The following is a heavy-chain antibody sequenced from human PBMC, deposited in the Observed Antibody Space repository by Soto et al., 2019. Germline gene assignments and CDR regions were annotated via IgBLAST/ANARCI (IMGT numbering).Heavy chain of an antibody. Sequence: SETLSLTCAFYGGSFSGYYWSWIRQPPGKGLEWIGEINHSGSTNYNPSLKSRVTISVDTSKNQFSLKLSSVTAADTAVYYCARDRARPGYCSGGSCKYSPGWFDPWGQGTLVTVSS. CDR2: INHSGST. CDR3: ARDRARPGYCSGGSCKYSPGWFDP. J-gene: IGHJ5*02. V-gene: IGHV4-34*01. CDR1: GGSFSGYY. D-gene: IGHD2-15*01.